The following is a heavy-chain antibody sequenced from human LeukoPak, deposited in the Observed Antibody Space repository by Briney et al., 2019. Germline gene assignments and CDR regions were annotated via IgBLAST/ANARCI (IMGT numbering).Heavy chain of an antibody. J-gene: IGHJ4*02. Sequence: GESLKISCKGSGYTFSSYEMNWVRQAPGKGLEWVSYISSSGSTIYYADSVKGRFTISRDNAKNSLFLQMNSLRAEDTAVYYCAPEITVVKGWGQGTLVTVSS. CDR2: ISSSGSTI. CDR3: APEITVVKG. V-gene: IGHV3-48*03. CDR1: GYTFSSYE. D-gene: IGHD2-21*01.